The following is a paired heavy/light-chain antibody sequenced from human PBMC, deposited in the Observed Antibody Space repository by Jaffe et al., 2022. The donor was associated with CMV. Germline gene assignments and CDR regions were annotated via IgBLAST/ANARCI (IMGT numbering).Light chain of an antibody. J-gene: IGLJ2*01. CDR3: TTWHSSLSAAV. V-gene: IGLV1-51*01. Sequence: QSVLTQPPSVSAAPGQKVTISCSGSSSNIGNNFVSWYQQLPGTAPRLLIYANDKRPSGIPDRFSGSKSGTSATLGITGLQTGDEADYYCTTWHSSLSAAVFGGGTKLTVL. CDR2: AND. CDR1: SSNIGNNF.
Heavy chain of an antibody. CDR3: ARDTGRGYYYYGLDV. CDR2: IWFDGSNK. CDR1: GSTFSSYA. Sequence: QVQLVESGGGVVQPGISLRLSCAASGSTFSSYAMHWVRQAPGKGLEWVAVIWFDGSNKYYADSVKGRFTISRDNSRNTLYLQMNSLRAEDTAVYYCARDTGRGYYYYGLDVWGQGTTVTVSS. D-gene: IGHD2-15*01. J-gene: IGHJ6*02. V-gene: IGHV3-33*01.